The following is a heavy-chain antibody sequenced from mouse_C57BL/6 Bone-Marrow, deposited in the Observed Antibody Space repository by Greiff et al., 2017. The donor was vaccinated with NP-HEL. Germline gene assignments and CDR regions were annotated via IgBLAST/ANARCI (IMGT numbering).Heavy chain of an antibody. V-gene: IGHV1-19*01. Sequence: VQLKQSGPVLVKPGASVKMSCKASGYTFTDYYMNWVKQSHGKSLEWIGVINPYNGGTSYNQKFKGKATLTVDKSSSTAYMELNSLTSEDSAVYYCARTGKKSLFDYWGQGTTLTVSS. CDR3: ARTGKKSLFDY. D-gene: IGHD4-1*01. CDR2: INPYNGGT. J-gene: IGHJ2*01. CDR1: GYTFTDYY.